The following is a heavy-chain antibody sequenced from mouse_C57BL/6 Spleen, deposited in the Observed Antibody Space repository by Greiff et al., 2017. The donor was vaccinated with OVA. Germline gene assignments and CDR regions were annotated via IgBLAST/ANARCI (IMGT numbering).Heavy chain of an antibody. V-gene: IGHV1-22*01. CDR2: INPNNGGT. J-gene: IGHJ3*01. D-gene: IGHD1-1*01. CDR1: GYTFTDYY. Sequence: EVQLQQSGPELVKPGASVKMSCKASGYTFTDYYMHWVKQSHGKSLEWIGYINPNNGGTSYNQKFKGKATLTVNKSSSTAYMELRSLTSEDSAVYYCARGYYGSGPAWFAYWGQGTLVTVSA. CDR3: ARGYYGSGPAWFAY.